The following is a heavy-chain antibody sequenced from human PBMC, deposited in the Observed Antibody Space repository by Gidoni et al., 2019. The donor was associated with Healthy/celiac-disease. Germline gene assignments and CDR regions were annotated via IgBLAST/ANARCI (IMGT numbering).Heavy chain of an antibody. Sequence: QVQLVESGGGVVQPGRSLRLSCAASGFTLSSYAMHWVRQAPGKGLEWVAVISYDGSNKYYADSVKGRFTISRDNSKNTLYLQMNSLRAEDTAVYYCARELRFLEWLFIGDWGQGTLVTVSS. CDR1: GFTLSSYA. J-gene: IGHJ4*02. CDR2: ISYDGSNK. CDR3: ARELRFLEWLFIGD. D-gene: IGHD3-3*01. V-gene: IGHV3-30-3*01.